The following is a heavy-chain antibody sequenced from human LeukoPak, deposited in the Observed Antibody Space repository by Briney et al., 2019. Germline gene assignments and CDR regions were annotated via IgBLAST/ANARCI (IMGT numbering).Heavy chain of an antibody. CDR1: GFTFSTYG. J-gene: IGHJ4*02. Sequence: GRSLSLSCAASGFTFSTYGMHWVRQGPGKGLEWVAAISSNGRDEYYPNSVRGRFTISRDNSKNTLYLQMNSLRAEDTAVYYCARVRGGSGNGAHLYWGQGTLVTVSS. CDR2: ISSNGRDE. CDR3: ARVRGGSGNGAHLY. D-gene: IGHD3-10*01. V-gene: IGHV3-30*03.